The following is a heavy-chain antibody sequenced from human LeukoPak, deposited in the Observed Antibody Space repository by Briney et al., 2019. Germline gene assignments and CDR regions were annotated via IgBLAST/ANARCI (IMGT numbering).Heavy chain of an antibody. J-gene: IGHJ4*02. CDR2: IYNSGST. V-gene: IGHV4-59*01. Sequence: PSETLSLTCTVSGGSISSYYWSWIRQPPGKGLEWIGYIYNSGSTNYNPSLKSRATISVDTSKNQFSLKLSSVTAADTAVYYCVRGDGDYFDYWGQGNLVTVSS. D-gene: IGHD4-17*01. CDR3: VRGDGDYFDY. CDR1: GGSISSYY.